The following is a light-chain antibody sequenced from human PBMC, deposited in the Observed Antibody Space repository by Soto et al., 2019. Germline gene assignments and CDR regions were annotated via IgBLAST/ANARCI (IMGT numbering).Light chain of an antibody. Sequence: QSSLTHPASLSGSPGQSITISCTGTSSDIGSNNYVSWYQQHPGKAPKVMIYEVSNRPSGVSNRFSGSKSGYTASLTISGLQAEDEADYYCSSYTPNSVTLYVFGTGTRSPS. CDR2: EVS. V-gene: IGLV2-14*01. J-gene: IGLJ1*01. CDR3: SSYTPNSVTLYV. CDR1: SSDIGSNNY.